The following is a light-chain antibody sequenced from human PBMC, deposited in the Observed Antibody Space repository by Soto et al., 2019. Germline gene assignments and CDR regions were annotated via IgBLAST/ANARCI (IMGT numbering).Light chain of an antibody. CDR2: LNRDGSH. V-gene: IGLV4-69*01. CDR3: QTWGTGIVI. J-gene: IGLJ2*01. CDR1: RGHSNYA. Sequence: QSVLTQSPSASASLGASVKLTCTLRRGHSNYAIAWHQQQPEKGPRYLMKLNRDGSHSKGDGIPNRFSGSSSGAERYLTISSLQSEDEADYYCQTWGTGIVIFGGGTKLTVL.